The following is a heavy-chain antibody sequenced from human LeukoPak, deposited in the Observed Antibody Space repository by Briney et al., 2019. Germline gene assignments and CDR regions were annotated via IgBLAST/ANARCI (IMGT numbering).Heavy chain of an antibody. CDR3: ARPSARYSTSSSAFDI. CDR1: GGSISSYY. Sequence: SETLSLTCTVSGGSISSYYWSWIRQPPGKGLEWIGYIYYSGSTNYNPSLKSRVTISVDTSKNQFSLKLSSVTAADTAVYYCARPSARYSTSSSAFDIWGQGTMVTVSS. J-gene: IGHJ3*02. CDR2: IYYSGST. V-gene: IGHV4-59*01. D-gene: IGHD6-6*01.